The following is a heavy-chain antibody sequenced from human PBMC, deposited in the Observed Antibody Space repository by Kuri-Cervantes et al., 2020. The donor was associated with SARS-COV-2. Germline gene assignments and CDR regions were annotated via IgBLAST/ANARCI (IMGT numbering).Heavy chain of an antibody. CDR1: GGSISSYY. CDR2: IYYSGST. V-gene: IGHV4-59*01. Sequence: SETLSLTCTVSGGSISSYYWSWIRQPPGKGLEWIGYIYYSGSTNYNPSLKSRVTISVDTSKNQFSLKLSSVTAADTAVYYCASGRGSSGSGSLFDYWGQGTLVTVSS. CDR3: ASGRGSSGSGSLFDY. D-gene: IGHD2-15*01. J-gene: IGHJ4*02.